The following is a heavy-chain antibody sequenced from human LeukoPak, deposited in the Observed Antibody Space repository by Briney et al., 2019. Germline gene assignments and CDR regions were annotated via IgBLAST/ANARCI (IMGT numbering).Heavy chain of an antibody. D-gene: IGHD6-19*01. CDR3: ARYGGSGWVIDN. CDR1: GGSFSGYY. V-gene: IGHV4-34*01. CDR2: INHSGST. Sequence: PSETLSLTCAVYGGSFSGYYWSWIRQPPGKGLEWIGEINHSGSTNYNPSLKGRVTISVDTSKKQFSLKLTSVTAADTAVYYCARYGGSGWVIDNWGQGTLVTVSS. J-gene: IGHJ4*02.